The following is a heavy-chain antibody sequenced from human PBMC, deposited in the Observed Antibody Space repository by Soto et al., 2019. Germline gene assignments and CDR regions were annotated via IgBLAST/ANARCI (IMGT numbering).Heavy chain of an antibody. V-gene: IGHV3-74*01. J-gene: IGHJ4*02. CDR3: ARDLATAPDY. D-gene: IGHD6-13*01. Sequence: EVQLVESGGGLVQPGGSLRLSCAASGFTFRSYWMHWVRQAPGKGLVWVSRISPDGSSTSYADSVKGRFTISRDNAKNTLFLPMNSLRAEDTAVYYCARDLATAPDYWGQGTLVTVSS. CDR2: ISPDGSST. CDR1: GFTFRSYW.